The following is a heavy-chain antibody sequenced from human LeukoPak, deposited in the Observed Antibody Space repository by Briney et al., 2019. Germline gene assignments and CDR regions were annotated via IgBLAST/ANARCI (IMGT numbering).Heavy chain of an antibody. CDR1: GGSISSMRYY. D-gene: IGHD3-22*01. CDR2: IYYSGST. Sequence: SETLSLTCTVSGGSISSMRYYWGWVRQPPGKGLEWIASIYYSGSTYYNPSLKSRVTISVDTSKNQFSLKLSSVTAADTAVYYCARERRYYDSSGYSYWGQGTLVTVSS. V-gene: IGHV4-39*07. CDR3: ARERRYYDSSGYSY. J-gene: IGHJ4*02.